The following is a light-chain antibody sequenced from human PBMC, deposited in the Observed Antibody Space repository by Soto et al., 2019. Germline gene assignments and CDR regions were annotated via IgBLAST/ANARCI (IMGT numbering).Light chain of an antibody. Sequence: DIQMTQSPSSLSASVGDRVTISCRASQSISTYLNWYQQKPGTAPRLLIYRASSVKSGVPPRFSGSGSGRDFTLTISSLRPEDIVTYFCQQSYSSPPRTFGQGTKVDIK. CDR2: RAS. CDR3: QQSYSSPPRT. CDR1: QSISTY. V-gene: IGKV1-39*01. J-gene: IGKJ1*01.